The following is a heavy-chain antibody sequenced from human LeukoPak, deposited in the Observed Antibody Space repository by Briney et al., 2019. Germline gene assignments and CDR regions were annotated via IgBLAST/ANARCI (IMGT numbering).Heavy chain of an antibody. V-gene: IGHV3-15*01. D-gene: IGHD1-1*01. Sequence: PGGSLRLSCAASGFSFSSYDMNWVRQAPGKGLEWVGRIKSKGNGGTTDYAAPVKGRFTISRDDSKNTLYLQMNSLITEDTAVYYCTTNAAVGTWEIFDYWGRGTLVTVSS. CDR2: IKSKGNGGTT. CDR1: GFSFSSYD. CDR3: TTNAAVGTWEIFDY. J-gene: IGHJ4*02.